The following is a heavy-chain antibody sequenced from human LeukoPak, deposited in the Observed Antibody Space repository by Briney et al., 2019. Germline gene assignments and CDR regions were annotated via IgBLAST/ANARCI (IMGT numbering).Heavy chain of an antibody. CDR2: ITGTGGHT. CDR3: SKVRDTRDWYKDAFDV. D-gene: IGHD6-19*01. J-gene: IGHJ3*01. V-gene: IGHV3-23*01. Sequence: AGGSLRLSCAASGLAFSTYAMSWVRHAPGKGLEWVSSITGTGGHTYYAASVEGRFTVSRDNSKNRLYLQMSSLRAEDTAMYYCSKVRDTRDWYKDAFDVWGQGTRVTVSS. CDR1: GLAFSTYA.